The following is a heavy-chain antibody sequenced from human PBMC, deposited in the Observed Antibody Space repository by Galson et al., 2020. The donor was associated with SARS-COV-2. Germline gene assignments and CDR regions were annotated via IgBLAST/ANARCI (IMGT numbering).Heavy chain of an antibody. D-gene: IGHD6-13*01. V-gene: IGHV4-39*07. CDR2: VFYGGNT. J-gene: IGHJ6*02. CDR3: ARVTDYSSSWNVHYCGMDV. CDR1: GGSIDSSIYY. Sequence: ASETLSLTCRVSGGSIDSSIYYWGWFRQPPGKGLEWIGTVFYGGNTYYNPSLRSRVTISVDTSKNQFSLKLTSVTAADTAVYYCARVTDYSSSWNVHYCGMDVWGQGTTVTVSS.